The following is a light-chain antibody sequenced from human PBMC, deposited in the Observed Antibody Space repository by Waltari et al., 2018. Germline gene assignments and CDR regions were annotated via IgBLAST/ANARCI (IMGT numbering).Light chain of an antibody. CDR1: SSNIRAGPD. Sequence: QSVLTQTPSVSGAPGQSVTIPCPWSSSNIRAGPDLHWFQQLPGTAPKLLIYGNNNRPSGVPGRFSVSRSDTSASLAITGLQTEDEADYYCQSYDNSLSGSRVFGGGTRVTVL. CDR3: QSYDNSLSGSRV. CDR2: GNN. V-gene: IGLV1-40*01. J-gene: IGLJ3*02.